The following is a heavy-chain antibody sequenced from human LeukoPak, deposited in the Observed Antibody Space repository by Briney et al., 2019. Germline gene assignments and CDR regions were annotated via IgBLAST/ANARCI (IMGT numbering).Heavy chain of an antibody. Sequence: GGSLRLSYTAAGFIVSVYAVSPVRQAPGKGLEWVGFVKGKAYGGTTEYAASVKGRFIISRDDSKRIAYLQINSLKTEDTAVYYCSSRAASGYSSSWPGYWGQGTLVTVSS. J-gene: IGHJ4*02. V-gene: IGHV3-49*04. CDR3: SSRAASGYSSSWPGY. D-gene: IGHD6-13*01. CDR1: GFIVSVYA. CDR2: VKGKAYGGTT.